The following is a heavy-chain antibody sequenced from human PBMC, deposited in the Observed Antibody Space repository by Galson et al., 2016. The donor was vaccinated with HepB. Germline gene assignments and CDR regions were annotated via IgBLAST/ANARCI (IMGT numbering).Heavy chain of an antibody. D-gene: IGHD6-13*01. J-gene: IGHJ4*02. CDR1: GFTFSSYW. V-gene: IGHV3-7*03. CDR2: IKQDGREK. CDR3: ARDLLNLAAPDY. Sequence: SPRLSCASSGFTFSSYWRSWVRQAPGKGLEWQANIKQDGREKYYVDSVRARFTISKDNAKNSLYLQMNSLGDEDTAVYYCARDLLNLAAPDYWGQGTLVTVSS.